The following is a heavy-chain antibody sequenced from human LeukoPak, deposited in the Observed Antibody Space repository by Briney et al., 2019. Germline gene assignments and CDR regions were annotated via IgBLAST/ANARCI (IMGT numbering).Heavy chain of an antibody. CDR3: TRGAGNGWRFDS. V-gene: IGHV3-21*01. CDR2: ISHSSRYI. D-gene: IGHD6-19*01. J-gene: IGHJ4*02. CDR1: GFTFTSYG. Sequence: GGSLRLSCAASGFTFTSYGMTWVRQAPGKGLEWGSSISHSSRYIYYADSVKGRFTISRDNAKNSLYLQMNSLRAQDTAVYYCTRGAGNGWRFDSWGQGTLLTVSS.